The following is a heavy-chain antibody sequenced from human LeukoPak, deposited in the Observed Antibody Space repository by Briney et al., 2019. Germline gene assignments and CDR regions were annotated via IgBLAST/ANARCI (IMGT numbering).Heavy chain of an antibody. Sequence: SETLSLTCTVSGGSISSGSYYWSWIRQPAGKGLEWIGYIYYSGSTNYNPSLKSRATISVDTSKNQFSLKLSSVTAADTAVYYCARSSGWYSGFDYWGQGTLVTVSS. J-gene: IGHJ4*02. CDR3: ARSSGWYSGFDY. D-gene: IGHD6-19*01. CDR1: GGSISSGSYY. CDR2: IYYSGST. V-gene: IGHV4-61*01.